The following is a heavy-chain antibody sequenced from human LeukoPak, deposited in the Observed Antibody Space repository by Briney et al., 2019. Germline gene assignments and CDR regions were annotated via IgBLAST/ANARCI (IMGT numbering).Heavy chain of an antibody. CDR1: GFTFSSCG. CDR2: IWYDGSNK. D-gene: IGHD5-12*01. Sequence: RSGGSLRLSCAASGFTFSSCGMHWVRQAPGKGLEWMAVIWYDGSNKYYADSVKGRFTISRDNSKNTLCLQMNSLRAEDTAVYYCARDLYSGYDSDDYWGQGTLVTVPS. CDR3: ARDLYSGYDSDDY. V-gene: IGHV3-33*01. J-gene: IGHJ4*02.